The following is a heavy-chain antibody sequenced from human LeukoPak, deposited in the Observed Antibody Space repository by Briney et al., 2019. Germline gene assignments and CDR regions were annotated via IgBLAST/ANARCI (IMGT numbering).Heavy chain of an antibody. CDR3: ARQEMGPMIVADNWFDP. CDR1: GYSFTSYW. D-gene: IGHD3-22*01. Sequence: GESLKISCKGSGYSFTSYWIGWVRQMPGKGLEWMGIIYPGDSDTRYSPSFQGQVTISADKSISTAYLQWSSLKASDTAMYYCARQEMGPMIVADNWFDPWGQGTLVTVSS. J-gene: IGHJ5*02. CDR2: IYPGDSDT. V-gene: IGHV5-51*01.